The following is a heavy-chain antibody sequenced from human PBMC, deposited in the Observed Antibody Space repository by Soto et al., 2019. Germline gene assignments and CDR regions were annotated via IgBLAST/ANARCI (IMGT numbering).Heavy chain of an antibody. CDR2: LNTDGSST. Sequence: EVQLVESGGGLVQPGGSLRLSCAASGFTFSSYWMHWVRQGPGTGLVWVASLNTDGSSTTYADSVKGRSTISRDNAKNTLYLQMNSLGAEDTAVDYCARGSAGVGYYYMDVWGKGTTVTVSS. CDR1: GFTFSSYW. CDR3: ARGSAGVGYYYMDV. D-gene: IGHD2-2*01. J-gene: IGHJ6*03. V-gene: IGHV3-74*01.